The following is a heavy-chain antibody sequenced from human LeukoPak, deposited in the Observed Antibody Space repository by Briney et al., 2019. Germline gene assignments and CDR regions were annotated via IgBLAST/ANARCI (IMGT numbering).Heavy chain of an antibody. Sequence: ASVKVSCKAFGYTFISYYMNWVRQAPGQGLEWMGWISPYNGSTNFAQKLQGRVTLTTDTSTSTAYLELRSLRSDDTAVYYCARGETRNDYWGQGTLVTVSS. D-gene: IGHD3-16*01. J-gene: IGHJ4*02. CDR1: GYTFISYY. CDR2: ISPYNGST. V-gene: IGHV1-18*04. CDR3: ARGETRNDY.